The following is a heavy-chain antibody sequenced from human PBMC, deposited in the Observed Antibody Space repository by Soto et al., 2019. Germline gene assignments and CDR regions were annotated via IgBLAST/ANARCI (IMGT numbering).Heavy chain of an antibody. V-gene: IGHV4-59*01. CDR2: IYYSGST. CDR1: GGSISSYY. J-gene: IGHJ5*02. Sequence: SETLSLTCTVSGGSISSYYWSWIRQPPGKGLEWIGYIYYSGSTNYNPSLKSRVTISVDTSKNQFSLKLSSVTAADTAVYYCARSRRWFDPWGQGTLVTVSS. CDR3: ARSRRWFDP.